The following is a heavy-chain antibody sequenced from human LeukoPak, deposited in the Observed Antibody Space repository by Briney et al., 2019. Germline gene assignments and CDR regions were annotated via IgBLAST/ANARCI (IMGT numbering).Heavy chain of an antibody. V-gene: IGHV3-23*01. Sequence: GASVKVSCKASGGTFSSYAISWVRQAPGKGLEWVSAISGSGGSTYYADSVKGRFTISRDNSKNTLYLQMNSLRAEDTAVYYCAKGSSGFTRDFDYWGQGTLVTVSS. J-gene: IGHJ4*02. CDR1: GGTFSSYA. CDR2: ISGSGGST. D-gene: IGHD3-22*01. CDR3: AKGSSGFTRDFDY.